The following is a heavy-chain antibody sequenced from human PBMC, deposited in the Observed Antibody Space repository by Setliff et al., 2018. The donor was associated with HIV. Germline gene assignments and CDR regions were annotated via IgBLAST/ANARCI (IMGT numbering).Heavy chain of an antibody. CDR1: GVSITTDGYY. CDR2: IFYSGNT. Sequence: SETLSLTCSVSGVSITTDGYYWSWIRQHPGKGLEWIGYIFYSGNTYYNPSLKSRVTISVDTSKNQFSLKLSSVTAADTAVYYCARVGYCSSTSCYGGMDVWGQGTTVTVSS. D-gene: IGHD2-2*03. CDR3: ARVGYCSSTSCYGGMDV. V-gene: IGHV4-31*03. J-gene: IGHJ6*02.